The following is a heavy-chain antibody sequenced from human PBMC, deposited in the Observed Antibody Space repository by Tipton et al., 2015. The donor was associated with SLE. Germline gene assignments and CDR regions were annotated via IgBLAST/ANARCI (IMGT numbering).Heavy chain of an antibody. D-gene: IGHD2-15*01. V-gene: IGHV4-59*01. J-gene: IGHJ6*03. CDR3: ARAEEVAATKAHYYYMDV. CDR1: GGSINNYH. CDR2: IYYIGST. Sequence: TLSLTCIVSGGSINNYHWGWIRQPPGRGLEWIGYIYYIGSTNYNPSLKSRVTMSVDTSKNQFSLKLGSVTAADTAVYYCARAEEVAATKAHYYYMDVWGKGTTVTVSS.